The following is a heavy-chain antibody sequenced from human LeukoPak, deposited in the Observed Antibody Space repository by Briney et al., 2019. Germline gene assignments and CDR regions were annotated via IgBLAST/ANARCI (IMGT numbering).Heavy chain of an antibody. J-gene: IGHJ4*02. CDR3: ARDKEGYSSSWYVVDY. V-gene: IGHV3-33*01. D-gene: IGHD6-13*01. Sequence: GGSLRLSCAASGFTFSSYGMHWVRQAPGKGLGWVAVIWYDGSNKYYADSVKGRFTISRDNSKNTLYLQMNSLRAEDTAVYYCARDKEGYSSSWYVVDYWGQGTLVTVSS. CDR1: GFTFSSYG. CDR2: IWYDGSNK.